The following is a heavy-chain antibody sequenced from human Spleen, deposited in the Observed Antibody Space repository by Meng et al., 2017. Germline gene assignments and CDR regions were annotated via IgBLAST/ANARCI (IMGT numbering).Heavy chain of an antibody. V-gene: IGHV5-51*01. D-gene: IGHD6-6*01. CDR1: GYSFTSYW. Sequence: GESLKISCKGSGYSFTSYWIGWVRQMPGKGLEWMGIIYPSDSDTRYNPSFQGLVTISVDKSINTAYLQWSSLKASDTAIYYCARHGSIGARQNWFDPWGQGTLVTVSS. CDR3: ARHGSIGARQNWFDP. J-gene: IGHJ5*02. CDR2: IYPSDSDT.